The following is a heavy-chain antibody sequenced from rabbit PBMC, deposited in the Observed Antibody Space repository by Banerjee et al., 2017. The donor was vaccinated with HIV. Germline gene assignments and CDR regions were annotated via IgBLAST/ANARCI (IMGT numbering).Heavy chain of an antibody. V-gene: IGHV1S40*01. CDR1: GFTISSSYY. D-gene: IGHD6-1*01. CDR2: IYAGSGST. Sequence: QSLEESGGGLVQPEGSLALTCKASGFTISSSYYMCWVRQAPGKGLEWIGCIYAGSGSTYYASWAKGRFTISKTSSTTVTLQMTSLTAADTATYFCARGSYVGYAYLAYCHLWGPGTLVTVS. CDR3: ARGSYVGYAYLAYCHL. J-gene: IGHJ4*01.